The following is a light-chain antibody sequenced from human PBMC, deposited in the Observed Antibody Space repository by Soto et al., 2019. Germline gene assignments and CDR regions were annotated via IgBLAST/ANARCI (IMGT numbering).Light chain of an antibody. CDR2: AAS. V-gene: IGKV1-39*01. CDR1: QSISSY. CDR3: QQSYSLPPLT. J-gene: IGKJ4*01. Sequence: DIQMTQSPSSLSASIGDRVTITCRASQSISSYLNWYQQKSGKAPKLLIFAASTLQSGVTSRFSGVGSGTDFTLTISSLPPEDFAAYYCQQSYSLPPLTFGGGTNVEIK.